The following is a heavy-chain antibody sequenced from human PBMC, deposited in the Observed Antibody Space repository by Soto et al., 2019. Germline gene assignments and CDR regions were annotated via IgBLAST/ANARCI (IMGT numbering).Heavy chain of an antibody. CDR2: ISGSTGST. CDR1: GFTFSNFA. V-gene: IGHV3-23*01. Sequence: EVQVLESGGGLVQPGGSLRLSCAASGFTFSNFAMSWVRHAPGKGLEWVSEISGSTGSTYYADSVKGRFTISRDNSKNTLHLQMNSLRAEDTAVYYCAKDTSSSPYYMDVWGKGPTVTVSS. D-gene: IGHD2-2*01. J-gene: IGHJ6*03. CDR3: AKDTSSSPYYMDV.